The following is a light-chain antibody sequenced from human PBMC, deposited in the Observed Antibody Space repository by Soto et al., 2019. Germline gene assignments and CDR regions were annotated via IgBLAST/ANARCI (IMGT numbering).Light chain of an antibody. CDR1: ASDVGSYKL. CDR3: CSYADGRYV. J-gene: IGLJ1*01. Sequence: QSVLTQPASVSGSPGQSITISCTGTASDVGSYKLASWYQHHPGKAPKLMIYDDTLRPSGLSNRFSGSRSGNTASLTISGLQAEDEADYYCCSYADGRYVFGTGTKVTVL. V-gene: IGLV2-23*01. CDR2: DDT.